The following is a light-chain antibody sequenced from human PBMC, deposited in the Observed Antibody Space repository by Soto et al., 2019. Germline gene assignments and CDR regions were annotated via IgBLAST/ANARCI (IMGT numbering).Light chain of an antibody. V-gene: IGKV1-5*01. CDR3: QQYSTYLWT. Sequence: DIQMTQSPFTVSASVGDRVSVTCRASQSVSSWLAWYQRRAGKAPKLLIYDASSLESGVPSRFSGSGSGTGFTLTISSLQPDDSATYYCQQYSTYLWTFGQGTKVDIK. J-gene: IGKJ1*01. CDR2: DAS. CDR1: QSVSSW.